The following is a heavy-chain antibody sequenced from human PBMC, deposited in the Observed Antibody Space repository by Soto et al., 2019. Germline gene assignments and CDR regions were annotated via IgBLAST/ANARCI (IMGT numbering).Heavy chain of an antibody. CDR2: IDPSDSYT. CDR1: GYSFTSYW. V-gene: IGHV5-10-1*01. CDR3: ARGSCSSTSCYGYGAFDI. J-gene: IGHJ3*02. Sequence: SLKISCKGSGYSFTSYWISWVRQMPGKGLEWMGRIDPSDSYTNYSPSFQGHVTISADKSISTAYLQWSSLKASDTAMYYCARGSCSSTSCYGYGAFDIWGQGTMVTVSS. D-gene: IGHD2-2*01.